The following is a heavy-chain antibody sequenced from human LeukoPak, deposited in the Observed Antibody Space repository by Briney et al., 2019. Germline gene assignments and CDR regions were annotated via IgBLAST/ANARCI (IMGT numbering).Heavy chain of an antibody. CDR1: GGSFSGYY. Sequence: PSETLSLTCTVSGGSFSGYYLTWIRQPPGKGLEWIGYIYYSGSTNYNPSFKSRVTISVDTSKNQFSLKLSPVTAADTAVYYCARVRYCGGDCYPFDYWGQGTLVTVSS. CDR3: ARVRYCGGDCYPFDY. V-gene: IGHV4-59*01. CDR2: IYYSGST. D-gene: IGHD2-21*01. J-gene: IGHJ4*02.